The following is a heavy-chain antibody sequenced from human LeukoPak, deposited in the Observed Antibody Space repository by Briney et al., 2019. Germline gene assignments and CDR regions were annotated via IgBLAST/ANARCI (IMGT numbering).Heavy chain of an antibody. J-gene: IGHJ4*02. D-gene: IGHD2-21*01. V-gene: IGHV3-7*01. CDR3: ARLYLDSSLFDF. CDR2: IKQDGRDK. CDR1: GFTFTNYW. Sequence: GGSLRLSCAASGFTFTNYWMGWVRQAPGKGLEWVANIKQDGRDKYYVDSVKGRFTISRDNAKDSLYLQMNSLRVEDTALYYCARLYLDSSLFDFRGQGTLVTVSS.